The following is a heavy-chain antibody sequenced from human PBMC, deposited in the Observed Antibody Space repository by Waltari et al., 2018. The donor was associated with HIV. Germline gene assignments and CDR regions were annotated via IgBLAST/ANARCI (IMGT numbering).Heavy chain of an antibody. CDR2: INHSGST. J-gene: IGHJ4*02. CDR1: GGSFSGYY. CDR3: ARGALSGGSCYFDY. Sequence: QVQLQQWGAGLLKPSETLSLTCAVYGGSFSGYYWSWIRQPPGKGLEWIGEINHSGSTNSTPSPKSRVTKSVDTSKYQFSLKLSSVTAADTAVYYCARGALSGGSCYFDYWGQGTLVTVSS. V-gene: IGHV4-34*01. D-gene: IGHD2-15*01.